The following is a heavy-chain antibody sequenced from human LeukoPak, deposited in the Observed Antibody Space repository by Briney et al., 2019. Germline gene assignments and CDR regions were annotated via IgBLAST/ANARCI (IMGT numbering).Heavy chain of an antibody. CDR3: AKDSESSYSYVDY. J-gene: IGHJ4*02. V-gene: IGHV3-30*02. D-gene: IGHD5-18*01. CDR2: KPYDGANK. CDR1: GFTFSSYG. Sequence: GGSLRLSCAASGFTFSSYGFHWVRQAPGKGLEWVTSKPYDGANKNYVDSVKGRFTISRDNSKNTLYLLMNSLRVEDTAVYYCAKDSESSYSYVDYWGQGTLVTVSS.